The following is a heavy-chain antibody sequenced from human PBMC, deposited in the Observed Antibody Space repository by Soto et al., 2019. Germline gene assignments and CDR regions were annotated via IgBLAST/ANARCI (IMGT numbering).Heavy chain of an antibody. V-gene: IGHV4-59*01. J-gene: IGHJ4*02. CDR2: IYYSGST. CDR3: ARGVSRPYYFDY. Sequence: SETLSLTCTVSGGSISSYYWSWIRQPPGKGLEWIGYIYYSGSTNYNPSLKSRVTISVDTSKNQFSLKLSSVTAADTAVYYCARGVSRPYYFDYWGRGTLVTVSS. CDR1: GGSISSYY.